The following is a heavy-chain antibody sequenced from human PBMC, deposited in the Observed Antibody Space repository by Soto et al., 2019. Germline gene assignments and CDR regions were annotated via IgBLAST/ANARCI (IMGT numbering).Heavy chain of an antibody. CDR2: MNPNFATA. J-gene: IGHJ5*02. V-gene: IGHV1-69*12. Sequence: QVQLVQSGAEVKKPGSSVKVSCKASGGTFSSYAINWVRQAPGQGLEWMGGMNPNFATAGYVKKFQGRVTITGDDSTSTAYMELSSLRSEDTAVYYCAQGMLCVNYSNGFDVWGQGTMVTVSS. CDR1: GGTFSSYA. CDR3: AQGMLCVNYSNGFDV. D-gene: IGHD4-4*01.